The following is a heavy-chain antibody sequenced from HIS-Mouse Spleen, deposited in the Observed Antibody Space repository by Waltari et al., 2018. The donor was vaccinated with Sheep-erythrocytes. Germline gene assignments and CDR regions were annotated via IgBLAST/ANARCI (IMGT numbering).Heavy chain of an antibody. V-gene: IGHV4-30-4*01. J-gene: IGHJ4*02. CDR2: IYYSGST. Sequence: QVQLQESGPGLVKPSQTLSLTCTVSGGSISSGDYYWSWIRQPPGKGLEWIGYIYYSGSTYYNPSLKSRVTISVDTSKTQFSLKLSSVTAADTAVYYCARAPYYYDSSGYYYFDYWGQGTLVTVSS. CDR3: ARAPYYYDSSGYYYFDY. D-gene: IGHD3-22*01. CDR1: GGSISSGDYY.